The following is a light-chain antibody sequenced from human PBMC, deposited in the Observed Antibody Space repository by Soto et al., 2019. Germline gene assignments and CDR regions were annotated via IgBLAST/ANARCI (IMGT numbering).Light chain of an antibody. CDR3: QQSYSTPLP. V-gene: IGKV1-39*01. J-gene: IGKJ3*01. Sequence: DIQMTQSPSSLSASVGDRVTITCRASQSISSYLNWYQQKPGKAPKLLIYAASSLQSGVPSRFSGSGSGTDFTLTISSLQPEDFETYYCQQSYSTPLPFGPGTKVDIK. CDR2: AAS. CDR1: QSISSY.